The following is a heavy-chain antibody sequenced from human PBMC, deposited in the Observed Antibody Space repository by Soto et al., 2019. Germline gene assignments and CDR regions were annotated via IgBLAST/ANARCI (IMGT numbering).Heavy chain of an antibody. D-gene: IGHD5-18*01. Sequence: QPGGSLRLSCAASGFTLSHSAMHWARQASGKGLEWVGRIRNKVNTYATAYAASVKGRFTISRDDSMNTTYLQMNSLKTEDTAVYYCTRRRDWTAMDPLDYWGQGT. CDR2: IRNKVNTYAT. CDR1: GFTLSHSA. CDR3: TRRRDWTAMDPLDY. V-gene: IGHV3-73*01. J-gene: IGHJ4*02.